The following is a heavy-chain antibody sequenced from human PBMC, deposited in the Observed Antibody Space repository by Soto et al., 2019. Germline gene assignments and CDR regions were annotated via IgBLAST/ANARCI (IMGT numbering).Heavy chain of an antibody. CDR1: GGSLSSGGYS. D-gene: IGHD5-18*01. CDR2: LYHSWST. CDR3: ARGINPRYSCDYLEY. J-gene: IGHJ4*02. Sequence: PSETLSLTCAVSGGSLSSGGYSLRWIRQPPGKGLEWSVYLYHSWSTYYNPSLKSRVTISVDRSKNQFSLNLSSVTDADTAVYYGARGINPRYSCDYLEYGCRGTLVSVSS. V-gene: IGHV4-30-2*01.